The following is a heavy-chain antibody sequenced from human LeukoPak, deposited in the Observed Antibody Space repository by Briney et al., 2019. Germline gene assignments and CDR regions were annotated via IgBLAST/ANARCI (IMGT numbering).Heavy chain of an antibody. Sequence: PGGSLRLSCVASGFTFDDYGISSVRQAPGKGLGWDSRLHWNSGSTRYADSVKGRFTISRDNAKNSLYLQMNSLRPKDTAFYYCARDGGWYKRGLDYYYYYMDVWGKGTTVTVSS. J-gene: IGHJ6*03. CDR3: ARDGGWYKRGLDYYYYYMDV. CDR1: GFTFDDYG. V-gene: IGHV3-20*04. D-gene: IGHD6-19*01. CDR2: LHWNSGST.